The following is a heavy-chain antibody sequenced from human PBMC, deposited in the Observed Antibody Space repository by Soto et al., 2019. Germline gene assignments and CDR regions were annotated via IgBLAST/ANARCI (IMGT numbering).Heavy chain of an antibody. V-gene: IGHV3-9*01. Sequence: GGSLRLSCAASGFTFDDYAMHWVRQAPGKGLEWVSGISWNRESIGNADSVKGRFTISRDNAKNSLYLQMNSLRAEDTALYYCAKGVGIAADGTGYFDYWGQGTLGTVAS. J-gene: IGHJ4*02. CDR1: GFTFDDYA. CDR2: ISWNRESI. D-gene: IGHD6-13*01. CDR3: AKGVGIAADGTGYFDY.